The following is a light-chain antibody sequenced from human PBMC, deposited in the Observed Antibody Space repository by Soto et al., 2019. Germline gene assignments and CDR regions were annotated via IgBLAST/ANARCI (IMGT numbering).Light chain of an antibody. J-gene: IGKJ1*01. CDR1: ENIYSW. CDR3: QEYNTNSRT. V-gene: IGKV1-5*03. CDR2: KTS. Sequence: IPMTQSPSTLSASVGDTVTITCRASENIYSWLAWYKQIPGKAPQLLIYKTSTLQIGVPSRFSGSGSGAEYTLTISSLQPDDFSTYYCQEYNTNSRTFGQGTRV.